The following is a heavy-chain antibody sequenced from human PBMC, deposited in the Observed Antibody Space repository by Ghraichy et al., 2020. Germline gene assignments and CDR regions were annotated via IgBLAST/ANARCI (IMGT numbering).Heavy chain of an antibody. D-gene: IGHD1-26*01. CDR3: ARANRRSGAPPLPLYDY. CDR1: GYTFTSYA. Sequence: ASVKVSCKASGYTFTSYAMHWVRQAPGQRLEWMGWINAGNGNTKYSQKFQGRVTITRDTSASTAYMELSSLRSEDTAVYYCARANRRSGAPPLPLYDYWGQGTLVTVSS. J-gene: IGHJ4*02. CDR2: INAGNGNT. V-gene: IGHV1-3*01.